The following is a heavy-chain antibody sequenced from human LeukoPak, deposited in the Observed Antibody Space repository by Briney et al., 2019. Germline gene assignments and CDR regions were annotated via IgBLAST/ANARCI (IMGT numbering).Heavy chain of an antibody. CDR1: GGSISSYY. CDR3: ARMVCSTSCYEFDY. Sequence: PSETLSLTCTVSGGSISSYYWGWIRQPPGKGLEWIGYIYHSGSTTYNPSLKSRVTISVDTSKNQFSLKLSSVTAADTAVYYCARMVCSTSCYEFDYWGPGTLVTVSS. D-gene: IGHD2-2*01. V-gene: IGHV4-59*08. CDR2: IYHSGST. J-gene: IGHJ4*02.